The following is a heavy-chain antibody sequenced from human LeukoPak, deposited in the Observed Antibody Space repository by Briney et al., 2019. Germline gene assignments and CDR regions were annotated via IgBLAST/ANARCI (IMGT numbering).Heavy chain of an antibody. D-gene: IGHD1-26*01. V-gene: IGHV3-53*05. J-gene: IGHJ4*02. CDR1: GFTVSSNY. Sequence: PGGSLRLSCAASGFTVSSNYMSWVRQAPGKGLEWVSVIYSGGSTYYADSVKGRFTISRDNSKNTLYLEMNSLRVEDTAVYYCAKEVGEQDDYWGQGTLVTVSS. CDR3: AKEVGEQDDY. CDR2: IYSGGST.